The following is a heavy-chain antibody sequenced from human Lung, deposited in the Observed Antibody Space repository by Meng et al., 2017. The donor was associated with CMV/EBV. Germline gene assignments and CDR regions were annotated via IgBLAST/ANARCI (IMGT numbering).Heavy chain of an antibody. CDR2: ISSSSSDI. CDR3: AGGPSLSSMVVTPKDLAY. CDR1: GFPFSSYS. D-gene: IGHD4-23*01. V-gene: IGHV3-21*01. Sequence: AAPGFPFSSYSMNCVRQAPGKGLEWVSSISSSSSDILHADSVKGRFAISRDNANNSLYLQMNSLRCEDTAVYYCAGGPSLSSMVVTPKDLAYXRQGTLVTVSS. J-gene: IGHJ4*02.